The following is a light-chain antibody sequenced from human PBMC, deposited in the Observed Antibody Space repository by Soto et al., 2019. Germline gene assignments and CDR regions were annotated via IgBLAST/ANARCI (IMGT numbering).Light chain of an antibody. Sequence: QSVLTQPASVSGSPGQSITISCTGISSAVGGYTYVSWYQQHPGKAPKLMLYEVSNRPSGVSNRFSGSKSGNTASLTISGLQADDEADYYCSSFTTSSTLVVFGGGTKLTVL. V-gene: IGLV2-14*01. CDR3: SSFTTSSTLVV. CDR1: SSAVGGYTY. CDR2: EVS. J-gene: IGLJ2*01.